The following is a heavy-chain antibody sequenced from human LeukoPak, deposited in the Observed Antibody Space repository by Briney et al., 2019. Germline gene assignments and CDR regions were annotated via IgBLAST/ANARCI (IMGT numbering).Heavy chain of an antibody. V-gene: IGHV1-2*02. CDR3: ARDYFASIAARPNWFDP. CDR1: GYTFTGYY. Sequence: GSVKVSCKASGYTFTGYYMHWVRQAPGQGLEWMGWINPNSGGTNYAQKFQGRVTMTRDTSISTAYMELSRLRSDDTAVYYCARDYFASIAARPNWFDPWGQGTLVTVSS. J-gene: IGHJ5*02. CDR2: INPNSGGT. D-gene: IGHD6-6*01.